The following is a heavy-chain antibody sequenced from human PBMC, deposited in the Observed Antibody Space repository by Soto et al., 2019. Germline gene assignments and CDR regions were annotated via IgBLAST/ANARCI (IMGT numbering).Heavy chain of an antibody. CDR2: IYYSGST. V-gene: IGHV4-59*01. J-gene: IGHJ5*02. D-gene: IGHD6-19*01. CDR3: ARDNRITAVAGIWFDP. CDR1: GGSISSYY. Sequence: SETLSLTCTISGGSISSYYWSWIRQPPGKGLEWIGYIYYSGSTNYNPSLKSRVTISVDTSKNQFSLKLSSVTAADTAVYYCARDNRITAVAGIWFDPWGQGTLVTVSS.